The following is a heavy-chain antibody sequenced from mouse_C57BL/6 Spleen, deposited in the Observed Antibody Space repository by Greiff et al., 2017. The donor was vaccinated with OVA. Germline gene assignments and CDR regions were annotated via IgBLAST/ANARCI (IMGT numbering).Heavy chain of an antibody. CDR2: ISSKSNNYAT. CDR1: GFSFNTYA. Sequence: EVQGVESGGGLVQPKGSLTLSCAASGFSFNTYAMNWVRQAPGKGLEWVARISSKSNNYATYYADSVNDRFTNSRDALDIMLYLHMNNLNTLATAISSFLCTGLDSSGYYFAYWGQGTTLTVSS. D-gene: IGHD3-2*01. V-gene: IGHV10-1*01. CDR3: LCTGLDSSGYYFAY. J-gene: IGHJ2*01.